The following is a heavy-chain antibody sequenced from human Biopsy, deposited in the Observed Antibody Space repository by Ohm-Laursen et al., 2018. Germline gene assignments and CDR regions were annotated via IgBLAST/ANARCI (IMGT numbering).Heavy chain of an antibody. CDR1: GGSFTGHY. CDR3: ARGSNDFGGLYFPR. V-gene: IGHV4-59*11. J-gene: IGHJ4*02. D-gene: IGHD4-23*01. Sequence: TLSLTCAASGGSFTGHYWSWIRQPPGQGMEWIGHIYYTGCTSYNATPKSRVTISVDTSRNHFSLRLSSLTAADTAVYYCARGSNDFGGLYFPRWGQGTLLTVSS. CDR2: IYYTGCT.